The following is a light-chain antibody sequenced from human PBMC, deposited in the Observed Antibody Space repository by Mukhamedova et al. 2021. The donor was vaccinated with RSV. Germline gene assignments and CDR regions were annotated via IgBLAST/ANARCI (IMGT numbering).Light chain of an antibody. CDR2: DVS. CDR3: SSYTSSSTLYV. J-gene: IGLJ1*01. V-gene: IGLV2-11*01. Sequence: VTISCTGTSSDVGGYNYVSWYQQHPGKAPKLMIYDVSKRPSGVPDRFSGSKSGNTASLTISGLQAEDEADYYCSSYTSSSTLYV. CDR1: SSDVGGYNY.